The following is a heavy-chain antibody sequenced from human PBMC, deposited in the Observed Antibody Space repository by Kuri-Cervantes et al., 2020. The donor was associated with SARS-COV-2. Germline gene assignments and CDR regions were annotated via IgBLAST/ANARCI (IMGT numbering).Heavy chain of an antibody. CDR1: GFTFSSYE. J-gene: IGHJ3*02. CDR2: ISSSGSTI. D-gene: IGHD4-17*01. V-gene: IGHV3-48*03. Sequence: GGSLRLSCAASGFTFSSYEMNWVRQAPGKGLEWVSYISSSGSTIYYADFVKGRFTISRDNAKNSLYLQMNSLRAEATAVYYCARARFDAFDIWGQGTMVTVSS. CDR3: ARARFDAFDI.